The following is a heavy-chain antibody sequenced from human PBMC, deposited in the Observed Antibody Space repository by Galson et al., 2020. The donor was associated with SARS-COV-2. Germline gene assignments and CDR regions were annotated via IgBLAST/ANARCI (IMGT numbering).Heavy chain of an antibody. Sequence: SETLSLTCAVYGGSFSGYYWSWIRQPPGKGLEWIGEINSSGSTNYNPSLKSRVTISVDTSKNHFSLKLSYVTAADPAVYYCAREENFFLVLTATRWCDCGCWCRGTL. CDR3: AREENFFLVLTATRWCDCGC. D-gene: IGHD2-21*02. V-gene: IGHV4-34*01. J-gene: IGHJ4*02. CDR2: INSSGST. CDR1: GGSFSGYY.